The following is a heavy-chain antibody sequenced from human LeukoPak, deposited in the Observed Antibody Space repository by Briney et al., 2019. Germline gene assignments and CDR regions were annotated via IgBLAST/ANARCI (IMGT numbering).Heavy chain of an antibody. J-gene: IGHJ4*02. CDR3: ARETVVVVAATYYFDY. CDR2: IKQDGSEK. Sequence: GGSLRLSCAASGFTFSSYWMSWVRQAPGKGLEWVANIKQDGSEKYYVDSVKGRFTISRDNAKNSLYLQMNSLRAEDTAVYYCARETVVVVAATYYFDYWGQGTLVTVSS. CDR1: GFTFSSYW. V-gene: IGHV3-7*01. D-gene: IGHD2-15*01.